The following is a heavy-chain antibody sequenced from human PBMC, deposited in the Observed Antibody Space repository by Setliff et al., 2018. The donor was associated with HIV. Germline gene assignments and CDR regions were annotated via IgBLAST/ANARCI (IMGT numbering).Heavy chain of an antibody. CDR3: ARHPFLGSSPKRDAFDI. CDR2: IYTSGST. D-gene: IGHD6-13*01. Sequence: SETLSLTCTVSGGSISSGSYYWSWIRQPAGKGLEWIGHIYTSGSTNYNPSLKSRVTISVDTSKNQFSLKLSSVTAADTAVYYCARHPFLGSSPKRDAFDIWGQGTMVTVSS. V-gene: IGHV4-61*09. CDR1: GGSISSGSYY. J-gene: IGHJ3*02.